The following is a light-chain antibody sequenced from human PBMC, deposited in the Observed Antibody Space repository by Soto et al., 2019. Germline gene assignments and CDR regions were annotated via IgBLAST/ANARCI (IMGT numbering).Light chain of an antibody. CDR3: QHYGSSTGTWT. J-gene: IGKJ1*01. CDR2: GAS. CDR1: QSVSSSY. V-gene: IGKV3-20*01. Sequence: EIVLTQSPGTLSLSPGERATLSCRASQSVSSSYLAWYQQKPGQAPRLLIYGASSRATGIPDRFSGSGSGTDFTLTISRLEPEDFAVYYCQHYGSSTGTWTFGQGTKVDIK.